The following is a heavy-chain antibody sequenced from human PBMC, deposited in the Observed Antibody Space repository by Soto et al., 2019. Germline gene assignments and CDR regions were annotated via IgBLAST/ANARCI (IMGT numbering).Heavy chain of an antibody. CDR3: AKNWGGYVSWFDP. Sequence: PGSSLRLSCAASGFTFSSYGMHWVRQAPGKGLEWVAVISYDGSNKYYADSVKGRFTISRDNSKNTLYLQMNSLRAEDTAVYYCAKNWGGYVSWFDPWGQGTRVTVS. CDR1: GFTFSSYG. D-gene: IGHD5-12*01. V-gene: IGHV3-30*18. J-gene: IGHJ5*02. CDR2: ISYDGSNK.